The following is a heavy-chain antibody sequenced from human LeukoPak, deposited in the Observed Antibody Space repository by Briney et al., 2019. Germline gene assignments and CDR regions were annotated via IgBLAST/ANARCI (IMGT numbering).Heavy chain of an antibody. Sequence: SETLSLTCTVSGGSISSYYWSWIRQPPGKGLEWIGYIYYSGSTNYNPSLKSRVTISVDTSKNQFSLKLSSVTAADTAVYYCARVGYDYVWGSYRSYWGQGTLVTVSS. V-gene: IGHV4-59*01. CDR3: ARVGYDYVWGSYRSY. CDR1: GGSISSYY. CDR2: IYYSGST. D-gene: IGHD3-16*02. J-gene: IGHJ4*02.